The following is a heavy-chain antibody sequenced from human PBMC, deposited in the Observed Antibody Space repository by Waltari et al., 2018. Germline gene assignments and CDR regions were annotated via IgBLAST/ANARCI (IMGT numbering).Heavy chain of an antibody. D-gene: IGHD6-13*01. Sequence: QVQLQESGPGLVKPSETLSLTCAVSGYSISSGYYWGWIRQPPGKGLEWIGSIYHSGSTYYNPSLKSRVTISVDTSKNQFSLKLSSVTAADTAVYYCASLPSSSSYFDYWGQGTLVTVSS. CDR2: IYHSGST. CDR3: ASLPSSSSYFDY. J-gene: IGHJ4*02. V-gene: IGHV4-38-2*01. CDR1: GYSISSGYY.